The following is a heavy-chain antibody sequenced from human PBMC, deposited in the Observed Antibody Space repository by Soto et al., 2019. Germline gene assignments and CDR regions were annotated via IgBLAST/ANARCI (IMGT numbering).Heavy chain of an antibody. CDR2: IWYDGSNK. J-gene: IGHJ6*02. D-gene: IGHD1-20*01. CDR1: GFTFSSYG. Sequence: PGGSLRLSCAASGFTFSSYGMHWVRQAPGKGLEWVAVIWYDGSNKYYADSVKGRFTISRDNSKNTLYLQMNSLRAEDTAVYYCARGLHNWIGHYYYYYGMDVWGQGTTVTVSS. CDR3: ARGLHNWIGHYYYYYGMDV. V-gene: IGHV3-33*01.